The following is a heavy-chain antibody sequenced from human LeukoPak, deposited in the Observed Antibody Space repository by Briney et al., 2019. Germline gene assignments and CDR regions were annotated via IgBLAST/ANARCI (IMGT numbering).Heavy chain of an antibody. CDR2: INPSGGST. D-gene: IGHD6-13*01. CDR3: ARDLAAAGPNYYYYYMDV. Sequence: ASVKVSCKASGYTFTSYYMHWVRQAPGQGLEWMRIINPSGGSTSYAQKFQGRVTMTRDMSTSTVYMELSSLRSEDTAVYYCARDLAAAGPNYYYYYMDVWGKGTTVTVSS. J-gene: IGHJ6*03. CDR1: GYTFTSYY. V-gene: IGHV1-46*01.